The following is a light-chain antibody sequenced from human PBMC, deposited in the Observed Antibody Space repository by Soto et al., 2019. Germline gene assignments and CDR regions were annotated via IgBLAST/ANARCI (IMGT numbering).Light chain of an antibody. CDR2: KAS. CDR1: QTISSW. CDR3: QRYNSYSEA. J-gene: IGKJ1*01. V-gene: IGKV1-5*03. Sequence: DIQMTQSPSTLSGSVGDRVTITCRASQTISSWLAWYQQKPGKAPKLLIYKASTLKSGVPSRFSGSGSGTVFTLTISSLQPDDFATYYCQRYNSYSEAFGQGTKVELK.